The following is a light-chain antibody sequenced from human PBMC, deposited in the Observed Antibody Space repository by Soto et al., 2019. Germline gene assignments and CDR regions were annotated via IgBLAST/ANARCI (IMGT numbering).Light chain of an antibody. CDR3: QQYNSYSWT. CDR2: DAS. CDR1: QGISSW. V-gene: IGKV1-5*01. Sequence: DIQITQSPSSVSASVADRVTITCRASQGISSWLAWYQQKPGKAPKLLIYDASSLESGVPSRFSASGSGTEFTLTISSLQPDDFATYYCQQYNSYSWTFGQGTKVDIK. J-gene: IGKJ1*01.